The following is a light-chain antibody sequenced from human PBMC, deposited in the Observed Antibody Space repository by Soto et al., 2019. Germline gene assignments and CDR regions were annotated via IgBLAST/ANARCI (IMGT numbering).Light chain of an antibody. CDR1: SSNIGSTYD. Sequence: QAVVTQPPSVSGAPGQRVTISCTGSSSNIGSTYDVQWYQQLPGTAPKLLIHGNTNRPSGAPDRFSGSKSGTSASLAITGLQADDEADYYCQSYDDSLSVHYVFGTGTKLTVL. CDR2: GNT. CDR3: QSYDDSLSVHYV. J-gene: IGLJ1*01. V-gene: IGLV1-40*01.